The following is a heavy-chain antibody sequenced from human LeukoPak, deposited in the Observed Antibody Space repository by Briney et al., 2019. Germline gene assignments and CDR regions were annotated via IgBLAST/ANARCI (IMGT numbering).Heavy chain of an antibody. CDR1: GGSISSSSYY. Sequence: SETLSLTCTVSGGSISSSSYYWGWIRQPPGKGLEWIGSIYYSGSIYYNPSLKSRVTISVDTSKNQFSLKLSSVTAADTAVYYCARVGYYSNKGVFDYWGQGTLVTVSS. CDR2: IYYSGSI. CDR3: ARVGYYSNKGVFDY. V-gene: IGHV4-39*07. D-gene: IGHD4-11*01. J-gene: IGHJ4*02.